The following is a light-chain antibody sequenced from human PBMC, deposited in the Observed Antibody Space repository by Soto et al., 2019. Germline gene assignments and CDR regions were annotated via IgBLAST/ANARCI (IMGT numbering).Light chain of an antibody. J-gene: IGLJ3*02. CDR1: SSDVGSYNH. CDR2: EGS. V-gene: IGLV2-23*01. CDR3: CSYAGSSTGV. Sequence: QSALTQPASVSGSPGQTITISCTGTSSDVGSYNHVSWYQQYPGKAPKLMIYEGSKRPSGVSNRFSGSKSGNTASLTISGLQAEDEADYYCCSYAGSSTGVFGGGTKVTVL.